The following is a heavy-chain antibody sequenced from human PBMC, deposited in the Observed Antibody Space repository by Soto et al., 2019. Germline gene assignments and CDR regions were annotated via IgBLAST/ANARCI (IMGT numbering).Heavy chain of an antibody. J-gene: IGHJ4*02. CDR1: RFTCSDYG. Sequence: QVQLVESGGGVVQPERSLRLSCVASRFTCSDYGMHWVRQAPGKGLEWVAVIWHDGLKKDYVDSVKGRFTVSRDNSKNTLYLQMYSLRVEDTATYYCARDRGADAPTDFWGQGTLVTVSS. V-gene: IGHV3-33*01. CDR2: IWHDGLKK. CDR3: ARDRGADAPTDF.